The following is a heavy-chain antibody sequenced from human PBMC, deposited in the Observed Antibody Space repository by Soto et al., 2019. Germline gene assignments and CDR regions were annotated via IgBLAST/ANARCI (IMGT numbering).Heavy chain of an antibody. Sequence: TVSAGTLSTGLYSWGWLPQPTKKGLEWIGTFSYSGSTYYNPSLESRVTISVDTSKNQFSLKVSSVTAADTAMYYCARLGGYCSTTTCYGYYAMDVWCQGTTVT. CDR2: FSYSGST. CDR1: AGTLSTGLYS. D-gene: IGHD2-2*01. CDR3: ARLGGYCSTTTCYGYYAMDV. V-gene: IGHV4-39*01. J-gene: IGHJ6*02.